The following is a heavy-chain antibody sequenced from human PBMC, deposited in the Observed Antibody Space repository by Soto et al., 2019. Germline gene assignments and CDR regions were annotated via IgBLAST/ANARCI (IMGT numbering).Heavy chain of an antibody. CDR2: INPNSGGT. Sequence: ASVKVSCKASGYTFTGYYMHWVRQAPGQGLEWMGWINPNSGGTNYAQKFQGWVTMTRDTSISTAYMELSRLRSDDTAVYYCARDMSSSWSYYYYGMDVWGQGTTVTVSS. D-gene: IGHD6-13*01. V-gene: IGHV1-2*04. CDR1: GYTFTGYY. CDR3: ARDMSSSWSYYYYGMDV. J-gene: IGHJ6*02.